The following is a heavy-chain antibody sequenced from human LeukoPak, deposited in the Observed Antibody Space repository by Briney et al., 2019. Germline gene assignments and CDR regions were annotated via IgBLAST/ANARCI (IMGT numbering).Heavy chain of an antibody. V-gene: IGHV1-69*05. CDR1: GGTFSSYA. J-gene: IGHJ6*03. CDR2: SIPIFGTA. D-gene: IGHD3-9*01. CDR3: ARDILTGGPPGWNMDV. Sequence: SVKVSCKASGGTFSSYAISWVRQAPGQGLEWMGGSIPIFGTANYAQKSQGRVTITTDESTSTAYMELSSLRSEDTAVYYCARDILTGGPPGWNMDVWGKGTTVTVSS.